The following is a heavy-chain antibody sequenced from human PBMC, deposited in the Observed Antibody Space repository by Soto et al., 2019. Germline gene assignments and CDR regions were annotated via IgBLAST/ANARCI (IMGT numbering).Heavy chain of an antibody. D-gene: IGHD6-13*01. Sequence: PSETLSLTCTVSGGSISSISYYWGWIRQPPGKGLEWIGTIYSSGSTYYNPSLKSRVTISVDTSKNQFSLKLSSVTAADTSVYYCASHDIPAAGTHWFDPWGQGTLVTVSS. J-gene: IGHJ5*02. CDR2: IYSSGST. CDR3: ASHDIPAAGTHWFDP. CDR1: GGSISSISYY. V-gene: IGHV4-39*01.